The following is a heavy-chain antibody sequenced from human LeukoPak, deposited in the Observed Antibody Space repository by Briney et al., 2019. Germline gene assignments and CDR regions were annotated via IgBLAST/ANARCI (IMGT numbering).Heavy chain of an antibody. Sequence: ASVKVSCKASGGTFSSYAISWVRQAPGQGLEWMGGIIPIFGTANNAQKFQDRVTITADESTSTAYMELSSLRSEDTAVYYCARARSTTPRGAFNIWGQGTMVTVSS. CDR1: GGTFSSYA. V-gene: IGHV1-69*13. D-gene: IGHD6-13*01. J-gene: IGHJ3*02. CDR3: ARARSTTPRGAFNI. CDR2: IIPIFGTA.